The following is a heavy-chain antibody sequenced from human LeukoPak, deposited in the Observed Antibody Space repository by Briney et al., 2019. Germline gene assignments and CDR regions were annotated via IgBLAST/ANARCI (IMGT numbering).Heavy chain of an antibody. CDR1: GYTFTSYA. CDR2: INPNSGGT. D-gene: IGHD1-1*01. V-gene: IGHV1-2*02. J-gene: IGHJ6*03. CDR3: ARGGASDWNYDYYYMDV. Sequence: ASVKVSCKASGYTFTSYAMNWVRQAPGQGLEWMGWINPNSGGTNYAQKFQGRVTMTRDTSISTAYMELSSLRSEDTAVYYCARGGASDWNYDYYYMDVWGKGTTVTVSS.